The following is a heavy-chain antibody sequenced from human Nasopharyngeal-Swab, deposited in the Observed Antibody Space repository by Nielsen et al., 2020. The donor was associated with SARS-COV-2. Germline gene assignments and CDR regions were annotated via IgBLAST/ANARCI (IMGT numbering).Heavy chain of an antibody. CDR1: GYTFTAYY. CDR3: ARDEIKRGYSGYDRTDS. CDR2: INPNSGYT. D-gene: IGHD5-12*01. V-gene: IGHV1-2*06. J-gene: IGHJ4*02. Sequence: ASVKVSCKTSGYTFTAYYVHWVRQAPGQGLEWVGRINPNSGYTEYAQKFQGRDAMTRDTSITTAYMELFILTFDDTAVYYCARDEIKRGYSGYDRTDSWGQGTLVTVSS.